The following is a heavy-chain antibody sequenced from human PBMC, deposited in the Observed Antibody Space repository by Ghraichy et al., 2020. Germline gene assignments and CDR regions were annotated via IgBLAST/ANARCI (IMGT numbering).Heavy chain of an antibody. Sequence: GGSLRLSCAASGFTFSSYAMHWVRQAPGKGLEWVAVISYDGSNKYYADSVKGRFTISRDNSKNTLYLQMNSLRAEDTAVYYCARDRAWELTDAVDIWGQGKMVTVSS. CDR3: ARDRAWELTDAVDI. CDR2: ISYDGSNK. D-gene: IGHD1-26*01. J-gene: IGHJ3*02. V-gene: IGHV3-30-3*01. CDR1: GFTFSSYA.